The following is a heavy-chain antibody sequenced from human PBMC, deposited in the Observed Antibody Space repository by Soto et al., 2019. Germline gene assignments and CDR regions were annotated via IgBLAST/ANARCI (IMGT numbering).Heavy chain of an antibody. D-gene: IGHD3-10*01. V-gene: IGHV3-23*01. J-gene: IGHJ4*02. CDR2: ISGSGDTT. CDR3: ASKVTFGASSDY. Sequence: EVQLLESGGGLVQPGGSLRLTCAASGFTFSTYAMNWVRQAPGKGLEWVSTISGSGDTTYYADSVKGRFTISRDNSKNTLYLQMNSLRAEDTALYYCASKVTFGASSDYWGQGALVTVSS. CDR1: GFTFSTYA.